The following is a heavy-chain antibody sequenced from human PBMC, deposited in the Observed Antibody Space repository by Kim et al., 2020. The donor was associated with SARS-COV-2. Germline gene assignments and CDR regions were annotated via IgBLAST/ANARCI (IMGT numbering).Heavy chain of an antibody. Sequence: SETLSLTCTVSGGSISSSSYYWGWIRQPPGKGLEWIGSIYYSGSTYYNPSLKSRVTISVDTSKNQFSLKLSSVTAADTAVYYCARERKLAHQTNYYFDYWGQGTLVTVSS. CDR1: GGSISSSSYY. J-gene: IGHJ4*02. CDR2: IYYSGST. V-gene: IGHV4-39*07. D-gene: IGHD6-13*01. CDR3: ARERKLAHQTNYYFDY.